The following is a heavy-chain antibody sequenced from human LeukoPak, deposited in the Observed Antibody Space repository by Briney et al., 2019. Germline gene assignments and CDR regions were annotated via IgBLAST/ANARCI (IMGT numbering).Heavy chain of an antibody. Sequence: GGSLRLSCAASGFTFSGYEMNWVRQAPGRGLEWVSYISFSGDIIHYADSVKGRFIASRENTKNSLYLQMNSLRAEDTAVYYCVRWYDAFDIWGQGTMVTVSS. CDR3: VRWYDAFDI. CDR2: ISFSGDII. J-gene: IGHJ3*02. CDR1: GFTFSGYE. D-gene: IGHD2-15*01. V-gene: IGHV3-48*03.